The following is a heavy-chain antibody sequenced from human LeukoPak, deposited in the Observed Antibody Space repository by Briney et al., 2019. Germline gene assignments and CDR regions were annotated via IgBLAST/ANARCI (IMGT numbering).Heavy chain of an antibody. Sequence: GASVKVSCRASGYTFTSYDTNWVRQATGQGLEWMGWMNPNSGNTGYAQKFQGRVTMTRDTSMNTAYMELSSLISEDTAVYYCARWHPGDYWGQGTLVTVSS. CDR1: GYTFTSYD. D-gene: IGHD3-10*01. J-gene: IGHJ4*02. CDR3: ARWHPGDY. CDR2: MNPNSGNT. V-gene: IGHV1-8*01.